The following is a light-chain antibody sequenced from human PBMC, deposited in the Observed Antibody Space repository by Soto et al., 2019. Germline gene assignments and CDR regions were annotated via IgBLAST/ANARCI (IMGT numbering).Light chain of an antibody. Sequence: EIVLTQSPATLSLSPGERATLSCRASQSVSSYLAWYQQKPGQAPRLLIYDASSRATGIPARFSGSGSGTGFPLNIRHPGAGAFSVYYWQPGRHLVTFGGGTKVEIK. CDR1: QSVSSY. CDR3: QPGRHLVT. CDR2: DAS. J-gene: IGKJ4*01. V-gene: IGKV3-11*01.